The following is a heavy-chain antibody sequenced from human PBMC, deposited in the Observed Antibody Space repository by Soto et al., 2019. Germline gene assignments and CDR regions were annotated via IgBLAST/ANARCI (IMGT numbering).Heavy chain of an antibody. CDR3: VRLRVYCITTGCTGSSAMDV. Sequence: SETLSLTCAVSCGSISSGGYSWSWIRQPPGKGLEWIGYIYYIGNPYYTPSLKSRLTISVDTSKNQLSLKLSSVTAADTDVYYCVRLRVYCITTGCTGSSAMDVGGKGPAVPFPS. D-gene: IGHD2-2*01. CDR1: CGSISSGGYS. J-gene: IGHJ6*04. V-gene: IGHV4-30-2*03. CDR2: IYYIGNP.